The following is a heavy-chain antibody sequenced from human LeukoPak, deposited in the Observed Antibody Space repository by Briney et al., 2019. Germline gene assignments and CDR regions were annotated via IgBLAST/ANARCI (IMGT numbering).Heavy chain of an antibody. CDR1: GDSISSSSYY. V-gene: IGHV4-39*07. J-gene: IGHJ5*02. CDR3: ARAIQLAGYSSGWYLRWFDP. Sequence: PSETLSLTCTVSGDSISSSSYYWGRIRQPPGKGLEWIGSIYYSGSTYYNPSLKSRVTISVDTSKTQFSLKLSSVTAADTAVYYCARAIQLAGYSSGWYLRWFDPWGQGTLVTVSS. D-gene: IGHD6-19*01. CDR2: IYYSGST.